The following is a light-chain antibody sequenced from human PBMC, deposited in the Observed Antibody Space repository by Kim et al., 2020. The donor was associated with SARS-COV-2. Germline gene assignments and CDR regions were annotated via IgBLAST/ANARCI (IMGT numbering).Light chain of an antibody. Sequence: QSALTQPRSVSGSPGQSVTISCTGTSHNVGGYNYVSWYQQTPGKAPKVMIYDVTERPSGVPDRISGSKSGNTASLTISGLQAEDEGDYYCCSYAGSDTQWVFGGGTQLTVL. J-gene: IGLJ3*02. CDR2: DVT. V-gene: IGLV2-11*01. CDR1: SHNVGGYNY. CDR3: CSYAGSDTQWV.